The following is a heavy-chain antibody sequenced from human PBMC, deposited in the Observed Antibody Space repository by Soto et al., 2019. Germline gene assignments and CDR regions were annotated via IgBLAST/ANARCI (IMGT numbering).Heavy chain of an antibody. CDR2: MNPNSGNT. CDR3: ARRGVAAAGTLTAFDI. V-gene: IGHV1-8*01. CDR1: GYPFTSYD. J-gene: IGHJ3*02. D-gene: IGHD6-13*01. Sequence: AASVKVSCKASGYPFTSYDINWVRQATGQGLEWMGWMNPNSGNTGYAQKSQGRVTMTRNTSISTAYMQLSSLRSEDTAVYYCARRGVAAAGTLTAFDICRGGTMGAGS.